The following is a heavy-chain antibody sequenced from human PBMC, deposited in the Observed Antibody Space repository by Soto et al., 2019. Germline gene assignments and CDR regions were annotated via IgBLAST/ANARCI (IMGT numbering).Heavy chain of an antibody. CDR2: ISGSGGNT. J-gene: IGHJ4*02. Sequence: GGSLRLSCAASGFTFSSYAMSWVRQAPGKGLEWVSAISGSGGNTYYADSVKGRFTTSRDKSKNTPYLQMNSLRAEDTAVYYGAKHYLTPRGYSGYDYFDYWGQGTLVTVSS. CDR1: GFTFSSYA. CDR3: AKHYLTPRGYSGYDYFDY. V-gene: IGHV3-23*01. D-gene: IGHD5-12*01.